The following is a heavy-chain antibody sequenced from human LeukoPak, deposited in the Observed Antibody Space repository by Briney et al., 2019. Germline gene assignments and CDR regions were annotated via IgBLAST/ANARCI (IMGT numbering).Heavy chain of an antibody. Sequence: ASVKVSCKASGYTFTSYGISWVRQAPGQGLKWMGWISAYNGNTNYAQKLQGRVTMTTDTSTSTAYMELRSLRSDDTAVYYCARKEGDYDSSGYYPDYYFDYWGQGTLVTVSS. J-gene: IGHJ4*02. CDR3: ARKEGDYDSSGYYPDYYFDY. CDR1: GYTFTSYG. CDR2: ISAYNGNT. D-gene: IGHD3-22*01. V-gene: IGHV1-18*01.